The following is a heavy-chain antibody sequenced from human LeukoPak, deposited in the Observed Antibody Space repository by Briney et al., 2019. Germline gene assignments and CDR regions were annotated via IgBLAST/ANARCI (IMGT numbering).Heavy chain of an antibody. Sequence: SETLSLTCTDSGGSISSYYWSWVRQPPGKGLEWVWYIYYSGSTNYNPSLKSRVTISVDTSKNQFSLKLSSVTAANTAVYYGARFYELIFDYWGQGTLVTVSS. CDR1: GGSISSYY. V-gene: IGHV4-59*01. J-gene: IGHJ4*02. D-gene: IGHD3-16*01. CDR2: IYYSGST. CDR3: ARFYELIFDY.